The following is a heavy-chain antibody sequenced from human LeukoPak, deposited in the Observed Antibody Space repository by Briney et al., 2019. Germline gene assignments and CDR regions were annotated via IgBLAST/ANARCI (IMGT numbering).Heavy chain of an antibody. CDR3: ARVVGTDEAEGD. CDR1: GFTFSTYW. CDR2: IKPDGSQK. D-gene: IGHD1-1*01. J-gene: IGHJ4*02. V-gene: IGHV3-7*01. Sequence: GGSLRLSCAASGFTFSTYWMTWVRQAPGRGLEWVANIKPDGSQKNYADSVKGRFTISRDNGKDSLFLQMNSLRADDTAVYYCARVVGTDEAEGDWGQGTLVTVSA.